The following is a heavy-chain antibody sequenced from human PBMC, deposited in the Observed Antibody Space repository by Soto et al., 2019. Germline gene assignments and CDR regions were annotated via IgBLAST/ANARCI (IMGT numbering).Heavy chain of an antibody. J-gene: IGHJ1*01. Sequence: GGSLRLSCAASGFTVSNAYMAWVRQAPGKGLEWVGRLRSGADGGTVDYAAPVKGRFTISSDDSKQTVYLQMDSLNIEDTAVYFCTKMLNAAGSPWGQGTLVTVSS. CDR1: GFTVSNAY. CDR3: TKMLNAAGSP. V-gene: IGHV3-15*01. CDR2: LRSGADGGTV. D-gene: IGHD6-13*01.